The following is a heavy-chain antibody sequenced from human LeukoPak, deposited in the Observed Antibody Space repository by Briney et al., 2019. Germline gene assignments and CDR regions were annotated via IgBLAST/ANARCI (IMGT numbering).Heavy chain of an antibody. V-gene: IGHV3-74*01. J-gene: IGHJ4*02. CDR3: ARDVPPPYYYDSSGYYPDY. Sequence: GGSLRLSCAASGFTFSSYWMHWVRQAPGKGLGWVSRINSDGSSTIYADSVKGGFTISRDNAKNTLYLQMNSLRAEDTAVYYCARDVPPPYYYDSSGYYPDYWGQGTLVTVSS. CDR1: GFTFSSYW. CDR2: INSDGSST. D-gene: IGHD3-22*01.